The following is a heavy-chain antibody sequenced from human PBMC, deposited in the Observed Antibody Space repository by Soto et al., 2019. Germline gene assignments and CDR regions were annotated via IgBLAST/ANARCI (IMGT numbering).Heavy chain of an antibody. V-gene: IGHV4-4*02. CDR1: GGSISSLYW. Sequence: SETLSLTCAVSGGSISSLYWWSWVSQPPGKGPEWIGEVHHSGSTNYNPSLKSRVTISVDKSKNQFSLKLSSVTAADTAMYYCARRDYYDSTGYYTYWGQGALVT. CDR3: ARRDYYDSTGYYTY. J-gene: IGHJ4*02. D-gene: IGHD3-22*01. CDR2: VHHSGST.